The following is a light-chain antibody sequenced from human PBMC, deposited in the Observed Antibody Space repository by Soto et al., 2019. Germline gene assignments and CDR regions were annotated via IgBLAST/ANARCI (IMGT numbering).Light chain of an antibody. CDR2: DAS. Sequence: EIVLTQSPATLSLSPGERATLSCRASQSVSSYLAWYQQKPGQAPRLLIYDASNRATGIPARFSGSGSGTHFTLSISRIEPEDFAVYYCQQRSDWPPYTFGQGNKLEIK. V-gene: IGKV3-11*01. J-gene: IGKJ2*01. CDR3: QQRSDWPPYT. CDR1: QSVSSY.